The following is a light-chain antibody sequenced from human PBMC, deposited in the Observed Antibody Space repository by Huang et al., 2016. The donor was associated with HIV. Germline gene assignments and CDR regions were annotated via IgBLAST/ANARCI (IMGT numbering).Light chain of an antibody. CDR3: QQYYSTPPLT. V-gene: IGKV4-1*01. CDR1: QSVLYSSNNKNY. CDR2: WAS. Sequence: DIVMTQSPDSLAVSLGERATINCKSSQSVLYSSNNKNYIAWYQQKPGQPPKQLIYWASSRESGVPDRFSGSGSGTDFTLTISSLQAEDVAVYYCQQYYSTPPLTFGGGTKVEIK. J-gene: IGKJ4*01.